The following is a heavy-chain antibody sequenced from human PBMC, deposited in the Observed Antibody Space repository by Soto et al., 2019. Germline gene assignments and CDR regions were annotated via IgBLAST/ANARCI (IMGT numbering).Heavy chain of an antibody. Sequence: PSETLSLTCTVSGGSTSSYYWSWIRQPPGKGLEWIGYIYYSGSTNYNPSLKSRVTISVDTSKNQFSLKLSSVTAADTAVYYCARGAIQDYYYYYGMDVWGQGTTVTVSS. CDR3: ARGAIQDYYYYYGMDV. CDR1: GGSTSSYY. V-gene: IGHV4-59*01. J-gene: IGHJ6*02. CDR2: IYYSGST.